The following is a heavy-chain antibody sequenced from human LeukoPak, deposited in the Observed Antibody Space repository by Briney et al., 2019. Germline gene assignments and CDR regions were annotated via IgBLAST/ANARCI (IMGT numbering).Heavy chain of an antibody. V-gene: IGHV3-64*01. CDR1: GFTFSYAW. CDR2: ISSNGGST. J-gene: IGHJ4*02. Sequence: GGSLRLSCAASGFTFSYAWMSWVRQAPGKGLEYVSAISSNGGSTYYANSVKGRFTISRDNSKNTLYLQMGSLRAEDMAVYYCARGSHYYDSSGNLFDYWGQGTLVTVSS. D-gene: IGHD3-22*01. CDR3: ARGSHYYDSSGNLFDY.